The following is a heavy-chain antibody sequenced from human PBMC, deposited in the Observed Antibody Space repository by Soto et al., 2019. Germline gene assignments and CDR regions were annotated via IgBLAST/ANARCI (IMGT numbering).Heavy chain of an antibody. CDR2: INPNSGGT. CDR3: ARSIAAAKYYFDY. D-gene: IGHD6-13*01. Sequence: GASVKVSCKASGYTFTGYYMHWVRQAPGQGLEWMGWINPNSGGTNYAQKFQGWVTMTRDTSISTAYMELSRLRSDDTAVYYCARSIAAAKYYFDYWGQGTLVTVSS. V-gene: IGHV1-2*04. J-gene: IGHJ4*02. CDR1: GYTFTGYY.